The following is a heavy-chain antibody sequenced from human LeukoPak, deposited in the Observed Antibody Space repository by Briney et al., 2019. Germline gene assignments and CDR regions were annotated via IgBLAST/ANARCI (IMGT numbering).Heavy chain of an antibody. CDR3: AKDKGREGDY. Sequence: GGSLRLSCAASGFPFSNYGMHWVRQAPGKGLEWVAVISADGIDKYYADSVKGRFTISRDNNKNTLYLQMSSLRPEDTAVYYCAKDKGREGDYWGQGNLVTVS. J-gene: IGHJ4*02. CDR1: GFPFSNYG. CDR2: ISADGIDK. V-gene: IGHV3-30*18.